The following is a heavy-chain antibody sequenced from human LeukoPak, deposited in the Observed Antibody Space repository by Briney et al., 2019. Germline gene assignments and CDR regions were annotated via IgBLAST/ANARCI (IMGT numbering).Heavy chain of an antibody. Sequence: SETLSLTCTVSGGSISSSSYYWGWIRQPPGKGLEWIGSIYYSGSTYYNPSLKSRVTISVDTSKNQFSLKLSSVTAADTAVYYCARDYGDYLPGYMDVWGKGTTVTVSS. CDR2: IYYSGST. J-gene: IGHJ6*03. D-gene: IGHD4-17*01. CDR1: GGSISSSSYY. V-gene: IGHV4-39*07. CDR3: ARDYGDYLPGYMDV.